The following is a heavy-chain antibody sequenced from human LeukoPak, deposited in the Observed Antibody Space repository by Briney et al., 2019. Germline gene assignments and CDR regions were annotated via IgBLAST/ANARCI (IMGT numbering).Heavy chain of an antibody. CDR1: GYNFFTYG. Sequence: LWASVKVSCKASGYNFFTYGITWVRQAPGQGLEWMGWISPHNGNANYAQKFQDRVIMTTDTSTSTAYMELRSLRSDDTAVYYCARDRAAAANWFDPWGQGTLVTVSS. CDR3: ARDRAAAANWFDP. CDR2: ISPHNGNA. D-gene: IGHD6-13*01. V-gene: IGHV1-18*01. J-gene: IGHJ5*02.